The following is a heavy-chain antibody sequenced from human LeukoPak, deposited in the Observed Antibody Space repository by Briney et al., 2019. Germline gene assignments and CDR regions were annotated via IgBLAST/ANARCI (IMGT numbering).Heavy chain of an antibody. D-gene: IGHD6-6*01. Sequence: KPSETLSLTCAVYGGSFSGYYWSWIRQPPGKGLEWIGEINHSGSTNYNPSLKSRVTISVDTSKNQFSLKLSSVTAADTAVYYCAREGNVLAARRKRSFDPWGQGTPVTVSS. CDR2: INHSGST. CDR3: AREGNVLAARRKRSFDP. CDR1: GGSFSGYY. J-gene: IGHJ5*02. V-gene: IGHV4-34*01.